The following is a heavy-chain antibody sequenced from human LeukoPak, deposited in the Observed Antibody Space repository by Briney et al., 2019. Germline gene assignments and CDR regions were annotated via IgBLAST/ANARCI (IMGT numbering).Heavy chain of an antibody. D-gene: IGHD3-10*01. J-gene: IGHJ4*02. CDR1: GFTVSSNY. CDR3: AVSGTMVRGVIPPVDY. Sequence: GGSLRLTCAASGFTVSSNYMSWLRQAPGKGLEWVSVIYSGGCTYYADSVKGRFTISRDNSKNTLYLQMNSLRAEDTAVYYCAVSGTMVRGVIPPVDYWGQGTLVTVSS. V-gene: IGHV3-66*01. CDR2: IYSGGCT.